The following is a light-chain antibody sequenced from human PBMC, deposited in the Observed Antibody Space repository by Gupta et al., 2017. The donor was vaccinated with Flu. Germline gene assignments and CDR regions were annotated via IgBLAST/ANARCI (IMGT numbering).Light chain of an antibody. CDR3: QQTYTFPYT. V-gene: IGKV1-12*01. Sequence: DTQLTQSLSFVSASVGDRVTITCRASPGVSSWLAWYQQKPGKAPQLLIYAASKLQSGVPSRFSGSGSGTDFTLTISSLQPEDFATYFCQQTYTFPYTFGQGTKLEI. CDR2: AAS. CDR1: PGVSSW. J-gene: IGKJ2*01.